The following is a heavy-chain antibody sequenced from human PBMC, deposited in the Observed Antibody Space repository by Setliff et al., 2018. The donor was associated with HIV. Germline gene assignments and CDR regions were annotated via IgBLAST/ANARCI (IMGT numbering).Heavy chain of an antibody. D-gene: IGHD1-7*01. J-gene: IGHJ6*02. V-gene: IGHV3-53*01. CDR1: GLTDTYNY. CDR3: ARGRNRNYVVYGMDV. CDR2: IYAGGST. Sequence: PGGSLRLSCAASGLTDTYNYMSWVRQAPGKGLVWVSVIYAGGSTYYADSVKGRFTISRDNSKNMLYLQMDSLRAEDTAVYYCARGRNRNYVVYGMDVWGQGTTVTVSS.